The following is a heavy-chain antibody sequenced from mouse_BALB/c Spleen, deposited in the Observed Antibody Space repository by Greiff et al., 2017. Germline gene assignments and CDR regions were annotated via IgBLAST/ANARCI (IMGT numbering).Heavy chain of an antibody. CDR1: GYTFSSYW. CDR3: ASRGNYGAMDY. J-gene: IGHJ4*01. Sequence: LMESGAELMKPGASVKISCKATGYTFSSYWIEWVKQRPGHGLEWIGEILPGSGSTNYNEKFKGKATFTADTSSNTAYMQLSSLTSEDSAVYYCASRGNYGAMDYWGQGTSVTVSS. CDR2: ILPGSGST. V-gene: IGHV1-9*01. D-gene: IGHD2-1*01.